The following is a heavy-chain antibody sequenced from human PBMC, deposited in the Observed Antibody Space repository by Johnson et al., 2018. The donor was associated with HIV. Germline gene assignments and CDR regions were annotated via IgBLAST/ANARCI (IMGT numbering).Heavy chain of an antibody. CDR3: AREVALRAGRPGGLDI. J-gene: IGHJ3*02. CDR2: IYSGGTT. Sequence: VQLVESGGGLVQPGRSLRLSCAASGFSVSNNYMNWVRQAPGKGLEWVSVIYSGGTTYYADSVKGRFTISRDNSKNTLYLQMKRLKPEDTAVYFCAREVALRAGRPGGLDIWGQGAMVTVSA. V-gene: IGHV3-53*01. D-gene: IGHD6-6*01. CDR1: GFSVSNNY.